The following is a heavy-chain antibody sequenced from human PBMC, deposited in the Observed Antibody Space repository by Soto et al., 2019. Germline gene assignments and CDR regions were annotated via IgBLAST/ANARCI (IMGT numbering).Heavy chain of an antibody. CDR1: GFTFSSYA. CDR2: ISGSGGST. CDR3: ATEXPYYDFWSGYHLAPLDY. Sequence: HPGGSLRLSCAASGFTFSSYAMSWVRQAPGKGLEWVSAISGSGGSTYYADSVKGRFTISRDNSKNTLYLQMNSLRAEDTAVYYCATEXPYYDFWSGYHLAPLDYWGQGTLVTVSS. J-gene: IGHJ4*02. D-gene: IGHD3-3*01. V-gene: IGHV3-23*01.